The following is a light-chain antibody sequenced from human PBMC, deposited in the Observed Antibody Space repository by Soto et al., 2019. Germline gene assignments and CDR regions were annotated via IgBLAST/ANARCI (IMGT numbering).Light chain of an antibody. CDR1: QSVSSN. CDR3: QQYNNWPT. J-gene: IGKJ1*01. CDR2: GAS. V-gene: IGKV3-15*01. Sequence: EIVMTQSPATLSVSPGERATRSCRASQSVSSNLAWYQQKPGQAPRLLIYGASTRATVIPARFNGSGSGTEFTLTISSLQSEDFAVYYCQQYNNWPTFGQGTKVDIK.